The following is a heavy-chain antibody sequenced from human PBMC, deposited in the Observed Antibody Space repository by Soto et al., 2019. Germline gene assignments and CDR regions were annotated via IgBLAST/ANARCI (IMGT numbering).Heavy chain of an antibody. J-gene: IGHJ4*02. CDR3: ARNWNGVDY. D-gene: IGHD1-1*01. CDR1: GSTFSNHW. Sequence: EVKLVESGGGLVQPGESLRLSCEASGSTFSNHWMHWVRQAPGKGPVWVARIKTDGSTTNYADYVKGRFTVSRDNAKNTLFLQMNSLRVEDTAVYYCARNWNGVDYWGQGTLVTVSS. V-gene: IGHV3-74*01. CDR2: IKTDGSTT.